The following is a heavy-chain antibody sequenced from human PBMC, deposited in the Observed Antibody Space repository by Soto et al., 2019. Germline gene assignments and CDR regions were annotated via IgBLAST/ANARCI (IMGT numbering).Heavy chain of an antibody. CDR2: IWYDGSNK. CDR1: GFTFSSYG. Sequence: PGGSLRLSCAASGFTFSSYGMHWVRQAPGKGLEWVAVIWYDGSNKYYADSVKGRFTISRDNSKNTLYLQMNSLRAEDTAVYYCARDPVVGAPYYFDYWGQGTLVTVSS. V-gene: IGHV3-33*01. CDR3: ARDPVVGAPYYFDY. D-gene: IGHD1-26*01. J-gene: IGHJ4*02.